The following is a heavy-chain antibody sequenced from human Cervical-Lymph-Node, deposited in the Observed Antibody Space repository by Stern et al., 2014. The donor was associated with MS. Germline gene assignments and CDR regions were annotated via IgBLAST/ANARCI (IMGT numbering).Heavy chain of an antibody. Sequence: QVTLRESGPALVEPTQTLTLTCTFSGFSLSTSAMCVSWMRQPPGKALEWLVVIVSTDEKFYSSSLKTRLTIFKDTSKNQVVLTMTNMDPADAATYYCARDPALYGDGSCLDYWGQGTVVTVSS. CDR3: ARDPALYGDGSCLDY. D-gene: IGHD2-8*01. J-gene: IGHJ4*02. CDR2: IVSTDEK. CDR1: GFSLSTSAMC. V-gene: IGHV2-70*01.